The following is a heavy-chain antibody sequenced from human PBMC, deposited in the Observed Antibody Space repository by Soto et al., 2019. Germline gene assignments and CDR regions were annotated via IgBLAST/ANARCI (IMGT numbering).Heavy chain of an antibody. CDR1: GYTFTGYY. J-gene: IGHJ4*02. D-gene: IGHD3-10*01. V-gene: IGHV1-2*02. CDR3: ARTTLPRITMVRGVLDY. CDR2: INPNSGGT. Sequence: ASVKVSCKASGYTFTGYYMHWVRQAPGQGLEWMGWINPNSGGTNYAQKFQGRVTMTRGTSISTAYMELSRLRSDDTAVYYCARTTLPRITMVRGVLDYWGQGTLVTVSS.